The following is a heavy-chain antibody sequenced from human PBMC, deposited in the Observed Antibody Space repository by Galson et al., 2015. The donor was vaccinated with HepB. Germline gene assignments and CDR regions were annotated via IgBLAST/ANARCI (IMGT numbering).Heavy chain of an antibody. CDR3: ARIRSEYSSGWYPVD. Sequence: SLRLSCAASGFTFSSYSMNWVRQAPGKGLEWVSSISSSSSYIYYADPVKGRFTISRDNAKNSLYLQMNSLRAEDTAVYYCARIRSEYSSGWYPVDWGQGTLVTVSS. J-gene: IGHJ4*02. D-gene: IGHD6-19*01. V-gene: IGHV3-21*01. CDR2: ISSSSSYI. CDR1: GFTFSSYS.